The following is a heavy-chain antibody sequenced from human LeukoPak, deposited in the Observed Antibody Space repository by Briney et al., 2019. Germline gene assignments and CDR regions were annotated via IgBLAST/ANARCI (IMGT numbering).Heavy chain of an antibody. CDR1: GFTFSSYA. Sequence: GGSLRLSCAASGFTFSSYAMHWVRQAPGKGLEWVAVISYDGSNKYYADSVKGRFTISRDNSKNTLYLQMNSLRAEDTAVYYCASSRASITMVRGVTAFDYWGQGTLVAVSS. V-gene: IGHV3-30*04. CDR2: ISYDGSNK. D-gene: IGHD3-10*01. CDR3: ASSRASITMVRGVTAFDY. J-gene: IGHJ4*02.